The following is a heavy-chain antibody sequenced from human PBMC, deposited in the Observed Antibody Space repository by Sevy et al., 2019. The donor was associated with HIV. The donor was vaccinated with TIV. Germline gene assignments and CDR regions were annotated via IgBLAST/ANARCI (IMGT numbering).Heavy chain of an antibody. Sequence: SETLSLTCTVSGGSISSGDYYWSWIRQPPGKGLEWIGYIYYSGSTYYNPSLQSRVTISVDTSKNQFSLKLSSVTAADTAVYYCARDNYYYDSSGYYFHDAFDIWGQGTMVTVSS. CDR1: GGSISSGDYY. J-gene: IGHJ3*02. CDR2: IYYSGST. V-gene: IGHV4-30-4*01. CDR3: ARDNYYYDSSGYYFHDAFDI. D-gene: IGHD3-22*01.